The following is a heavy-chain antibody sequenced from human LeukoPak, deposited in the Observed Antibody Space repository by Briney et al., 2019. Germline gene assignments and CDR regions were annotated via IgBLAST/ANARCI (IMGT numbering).Heavy chain of an antibody. Sequence: PSETLSLTCAVYGGSFSGYYWSWIRHPPGKGLEWIGEINHSGSTNYNPSLKSRVTISVDTSKNQFSLKLSSVTAADTAVYYCASGLMTTLDYWGQGTLVTVSS. CDR3: ASGLMTTLDY. CDR1: GGSFSGYY. D-gene: IGHD4-17*01. V-gene: IGHV4-34*01. CDR2: INHSGST. J-gene: IGHJ4*02.